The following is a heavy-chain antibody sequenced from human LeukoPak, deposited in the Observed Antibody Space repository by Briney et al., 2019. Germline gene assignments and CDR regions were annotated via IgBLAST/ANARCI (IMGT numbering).Heavy chain of an antibody. CDR2: ISAYNGNT. V-gene: IGHV1-18*01. J-gene: IGHJ3*02. Sequence: ASVKVSCKASSYTLTNYGISWVRQAPGQGLEWMGWISAYNGNTNYAQNLQGRVTMATDTSTNTAYMELRSLRSDDTAVYYCARDQDPGAFDIWGQGTMVTVSS. CDR3: ARDQDPGAFDI. CDR1: SYTLTNYG.